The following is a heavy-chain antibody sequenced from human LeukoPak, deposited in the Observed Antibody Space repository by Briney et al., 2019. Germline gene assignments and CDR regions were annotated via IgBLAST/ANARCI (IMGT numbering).Heavy chain of an antibody. J-gene: IGHJ3*01. CDR2: IGAGGEST. CDR1: GFTFSVAA. Sequence: GGSLRLSCAASGFTFSVAAMTWVRQAPGKGLEWVSLIGAGGESTYYADPVKGRFTISRDNSKNTLSLQMNSLRVEDTAMYFCAKDIQLSTWGLGTMVTVSS. CDR3: AKDIQLST. D-gene: IGHD5-24*01. V-gene: IGHV3-23*01.